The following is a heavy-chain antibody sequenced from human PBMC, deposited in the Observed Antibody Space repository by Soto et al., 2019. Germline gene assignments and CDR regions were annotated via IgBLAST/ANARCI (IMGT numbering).Heavy chain of an antibody. V-gene: IGHV1-69*06. Sequence: QVQLVQSGSEVKKPGSSVTVSCKASGGTFSRYGFIWVREVPGQGLEWLGGINPVSGTANYALKFQGRVTISVDRVASIGYMELISLRSDDTAVYFCASTGEAPEGDESGMGDAFDIWGQGTDVTVSS. CDR3: ASTGEAPEGDESGMGDAFDI. D-gene: IGHD7-27*01. CDR2: INPVSGTA. CDR1: GGTFSRYG. J-gene: IGHJ3*02.